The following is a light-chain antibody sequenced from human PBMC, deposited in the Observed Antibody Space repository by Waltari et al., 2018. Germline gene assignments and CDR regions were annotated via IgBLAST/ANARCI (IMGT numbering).Light chain of an antibody. CDR2: VAS. V-gene: IGKV4-1*01. J-gene: IGKJ4*01. Sequence: DFVMTQSPDSLAVSLGERATINCRSSQSVLSNNQNYLAWYQQKPGQPPKMRISVASTRASGVPDRFGGSGSGTDFTLTISSLQAEDVAVYYCQQHHSAPLTFGGGTKVEI. CDR1: QSVLSNNQNY. CDR3: QQHHSAPLT.